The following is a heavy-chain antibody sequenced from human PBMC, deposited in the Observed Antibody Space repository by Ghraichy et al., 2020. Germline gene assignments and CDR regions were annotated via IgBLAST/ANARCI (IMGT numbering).Heavy chain of an antibody. Sequence: SVKVSCKASGGTFSSYAISWVRQAPGQGLEWMGGIIPIFGTANYAQKFQGRVTITADESTSTAYMELSSLRSEDTAVYYCARARNYGSGSAFYNFDYWGQGTLVTVSS. CDR3: ARARNYGSGSAFYNFDY. CDR2: IIPIFGTA. CDR1: GGTFSSYA. V-gene: IGHV1-69*13. J-gene: IGHJ4*02. D-gene: IGHD3-10*01.